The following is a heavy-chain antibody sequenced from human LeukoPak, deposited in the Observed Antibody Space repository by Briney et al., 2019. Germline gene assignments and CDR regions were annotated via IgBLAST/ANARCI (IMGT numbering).Heavy chain of an antibody. V-gene: IGHV4-34*01. CDR1: GGSFSGYY. CDR2: INHSGST. Sequence: SETLSLTCAVYGGSFSGYYWSWIRQPPGKGLEWIGEINHSGSTNYNPSLKSRVTISVDTSKNQFSLKLSSVTAADTAVYYCAREKNYYDSSLPWGQGTLVTVSS. CDR3: AREKNYYDSSLP. J-gene: IGHJ5*02. D-gene: IGHD3-22*01.